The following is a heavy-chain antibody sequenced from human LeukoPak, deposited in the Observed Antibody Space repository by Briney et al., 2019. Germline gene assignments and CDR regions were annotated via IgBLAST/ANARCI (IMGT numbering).Heavy chain of an antibody. D-gene: IGHD1-1*01. V-gene: IGHV3-21*01. CDR3: ARHANWASYAFDI. CDR1: GFTLSSYN. Sequence: GGSLRLSCAASGFTLSSYNMNWVRQAPGKGLERVASISSSSSYIYYADSVKGRFTISRDNAKNTLYLQMNSLRAEDTAVYYCARHANWASYAFDIWGQGTMVTVSS. J-gene: IGHJ3*02. CDR2: ISSSSSYI.